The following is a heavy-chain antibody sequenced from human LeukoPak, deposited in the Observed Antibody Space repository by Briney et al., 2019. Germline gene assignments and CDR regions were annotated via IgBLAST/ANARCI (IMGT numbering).Heavy chain of an antibody. Sequence: PGGSLRLSCAASGFTFSSYSMNWVRQAPGKGLEWVSYISSSSSTIYYADSVKGRFTISRDNSKNTLYLQMNSLRAEDTAVYYCAKDLEPHGDWGQGTLVTVSS. V-gene: IGHV3-48*01. D-gene: IGHD1-1*01. CDR1: GFTFSSYS. J-gene: IGHJ4*02. CDR3: AKDLEPHGD. CDR2: ISSSSSTI.